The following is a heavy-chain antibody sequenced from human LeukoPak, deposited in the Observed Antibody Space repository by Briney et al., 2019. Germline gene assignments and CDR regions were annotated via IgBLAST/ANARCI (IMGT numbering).Heavy chain of an antibody. CDR3: ARAMYSGSYYYYYGMDV. CDR1: GGSISSYY. CDR2: IYYSGST. D-gene: IGHD1-26*01. J-gene: IGHJ6*02. V-gene: IGHV4-59*01. Sequence: SETLSLTCTVSGGSISSYYWSWIRQPPGKGLEWIGYIYYSGSTNYNPSLKSRVTISVDTSKNQFSLKLSSVTAADTAVYYCARAMYSGSYYYYYGMDVWGQGTTVTVSS.